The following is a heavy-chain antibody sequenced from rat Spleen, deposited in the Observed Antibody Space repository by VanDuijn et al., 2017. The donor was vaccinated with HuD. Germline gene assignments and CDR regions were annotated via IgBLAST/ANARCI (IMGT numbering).Heavy chain of an antibody. CDR2: ITNTGGST. Sequence: EVQLVESDGGLVQPGRSMKLSCAVSGFTFSNYCMTWVRQAPTKSLDWVASITNTGGSTYYPDSVKGRFTISRDNAKSTLYLQMNSLRSEDTATYYCTRRGNYYVMDAWGQGASVTVSS. V-gene: IGHV5-25*01. CDR1: GFTFSNYC. J-gene: IGHJ4*01. CDR3: TRRGNYYVMDA.